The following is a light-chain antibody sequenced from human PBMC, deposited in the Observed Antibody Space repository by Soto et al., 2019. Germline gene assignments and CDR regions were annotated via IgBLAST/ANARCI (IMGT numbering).Light chain of an antibody. V-gene: IGKV3-11*01. Sequence: EIVLTQSPATLSLSPGERATLCCRASQSVANYLAWYQQKPGQAPRLLISDASNRATGTPARFSGSGSGTDFTLTISSLEPEDFAVYYCQQRSNWPPYTFGQGTKLEIK. CDR1: QSVANY. J-gene: IGKJ2*01. CDR3: QQRSNWPPYT. CDR2: DAS.